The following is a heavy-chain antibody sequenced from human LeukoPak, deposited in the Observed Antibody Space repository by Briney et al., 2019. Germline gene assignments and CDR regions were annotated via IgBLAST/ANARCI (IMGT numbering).Heavy chain of an antibody. CDR1: GYIFSDYF. V-gene: IGHV1-2*02. CDR3: ARDFLGRINGGANYFGMGV. D-gene: IGHD4/OR15-4a*01. J-gene: IGHJ6*02. CDR2: INSYSGGA. Sequence: AASVKVSCKASGYIFSDYFLHWVRQAPGQGPEWMGCINSYSGGAHYAQKFRDRVTMTRDTSINTAYMDLSSLRSDDTAVYYCARDFLGRINGGANYFGMGVWGQGTTVIVSS.